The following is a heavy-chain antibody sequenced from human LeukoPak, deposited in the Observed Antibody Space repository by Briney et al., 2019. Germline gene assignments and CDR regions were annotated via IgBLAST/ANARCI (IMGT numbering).Heavy chain of an antibody. Sequence: GGSLRHSCAASGFTFSSYAMSGVRQAPGKGLEWVSAISGGGGSTYYADAVKGRFTICRDNSKNTLYLQMNSLRAEDTAVYYCAKARSRGLDYWGQGTLVTASS. V-gene: IGHV3-23*01. CDR1: GFTFSSYA. CDR2: ISGGGGST. CDR3: AKARSRGLDY. J-gene: IGHJ4*02.